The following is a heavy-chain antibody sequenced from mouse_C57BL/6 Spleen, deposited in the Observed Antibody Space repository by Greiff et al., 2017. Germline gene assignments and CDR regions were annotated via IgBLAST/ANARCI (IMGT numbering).Heavy chain of an antibody. CDR3: ARHYSNYWYFDV. V-gene: IGHV1-50*01. D-gene: IGHD2-5*01. J-gene: IGHJ1*03. Sequence: QVQLQQPGAELVKPGASVKLSCKASGYTFTSYWMQWVKQRPGQGLEWIGEIDPSDSYTTYNQKFKGKATLTVDTSSSTAYMQLSSLTSEDSAVYYCARHYSNYWYFDVWGTGTTVTVSS. CDR1: GYTFTSYW. CDR2: IDPSDSYT.